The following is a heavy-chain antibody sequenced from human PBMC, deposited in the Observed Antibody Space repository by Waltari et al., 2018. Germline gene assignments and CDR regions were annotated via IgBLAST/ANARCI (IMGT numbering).Heavy chain of an antibody. CDR2: IKSKTDGGTT. J-gene: IGHJ6*03. Sequence: EVQLVESGGGLVKPGGSLRLSCAASGFTFSNAWLSWVHQAPGKGLEWVGRIKSKTDGGTTDYAAPVKGRFTISRDDSKNTLYLQMNSLKTEDTAVYYCTIRSGTYYYYYMDVWGKGTTVTVSS. CDR3: TIRSGTYYYYYMDV. D-gene: IGHD3-10*01. CDR1: GFTFSNAW. V-gene: IGHV3-15*01.